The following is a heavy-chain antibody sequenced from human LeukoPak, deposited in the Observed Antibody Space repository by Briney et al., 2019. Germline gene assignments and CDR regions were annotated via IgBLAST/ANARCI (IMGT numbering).Heavy chain of an antibody. Sequence: SETLSLTCTVSGGSISSGGYYWSWIRQHPGKGLEWIGYIYYSGSTYYNPSLKSRVTISVDTSKNQFSLKLSSVTAADTAVYYCARGEGYYYDSSGYYVTWFDPWGQGTLVTVSS. J-gene: IGHJ5*02. CDR3: ARGEGYYYDSSGYYVTWFDP. D-gene: IGHD3-22*01. V-gene: IGHV4-31*03. CDR2: IYYSGST. CDR1: GGSISSGGYY.